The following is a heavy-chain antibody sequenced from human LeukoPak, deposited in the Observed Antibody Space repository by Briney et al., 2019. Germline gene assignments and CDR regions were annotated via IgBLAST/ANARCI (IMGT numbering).Heavy chain of an antibody. CDR3: AKAVSSKDYFDY. V-gene: IGHV3-23*01. CDR2: ISGSGGST. J-gene: IGHJ4*02. Sequence: AGGSLRLSCAASGFTFSSYAMSWVRQAPGKGLEWVSAISGSGGSTYYADSVKGRFTISRDNSKNTLYLQMNNLRAEDTAVYYCAKAVSSKDYFDYWGQGTLVTVSS. D-gene: IGHD6-6*01. CDR1: GFTFSSYA.